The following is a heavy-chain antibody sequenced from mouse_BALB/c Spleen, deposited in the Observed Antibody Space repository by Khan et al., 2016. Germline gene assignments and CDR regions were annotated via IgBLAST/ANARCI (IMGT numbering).Heavy chain of an antibody. V-gene: IGHV7-3*02. CDR3: ARLMHYYAMDY. CDR1: GFTFTDYY. CDR2: IRNKANGYTI. Sequence: EMELVESGGGLVQPGGSLRLSCATSGFTFTDYYMSWVRQPPGKALEWLGFIRNKANGYTIEYSASVKGRFTISRDNSQSNLYLQMNTLRAEDSATYYCARLMHYYAMDYWGQGTSVTVSS. J-gene: IGHJ4*01.